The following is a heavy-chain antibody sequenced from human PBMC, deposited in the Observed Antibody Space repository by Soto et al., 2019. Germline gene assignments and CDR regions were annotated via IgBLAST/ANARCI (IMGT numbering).Heavy chain of an antibody. V-gene: IGHV2-5*02. CDR3: AHMAVSYYYGLAHYGMDV. CDR1: GISLRTGGVG. CDR2: IYWDDDE. Sequence: QITLKESGPPLVKPTQTLTLTCVFSGISLRTGGVGVGWIRQPPGWALAWLALIYWDDDERYSPSLKSRLTITKDTSKTQMVLTVSTMDPVDTATYYCAHMAVSYYYGLAHYGMDVWGEGTTVLVST. D-gene: IGHD3-10*01. J-gene: IGHJ6*04.